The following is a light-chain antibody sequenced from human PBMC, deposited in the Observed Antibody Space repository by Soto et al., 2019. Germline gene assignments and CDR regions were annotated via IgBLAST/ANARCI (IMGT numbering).Light chain of an antibody. Sequence: DIQMTQSPSTLSASVGDRVTITCRASQSISTWLAWYQQKPGKAPKLLIYDASNLETGVPSRFSGSGSGTDFTFTISSLQPEDIATYYCQQYDNLSSTFGGGTKVDIK. CDR1: QSISTW. CDR3: QQYDNLSST. CDR2: DAS. V-gene: IGKV1-33*01. J-gene: IGKJ4*01.